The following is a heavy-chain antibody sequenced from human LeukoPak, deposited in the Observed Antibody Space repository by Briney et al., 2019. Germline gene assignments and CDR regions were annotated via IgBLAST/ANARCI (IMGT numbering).Heavy chain of an antibody. CDR3: ARDRYGDGFAHFDY. CDR2: ITPSGGT. J-gene: IGHJ4*02. D-gene: IGHD5-24*01. V-gene: IGHV1-2*02. CDR1: GYTFTSYA. Sequence: ASVKVSCKASGYTFTSYAMHWVRQAPGQGLEWMGWITPSGGTDYPQKFQGRVAITRDTSITTAYMDLSRLTSDDTAVYYCARDRYGDGFAHFDYWGQGALVTVSS.